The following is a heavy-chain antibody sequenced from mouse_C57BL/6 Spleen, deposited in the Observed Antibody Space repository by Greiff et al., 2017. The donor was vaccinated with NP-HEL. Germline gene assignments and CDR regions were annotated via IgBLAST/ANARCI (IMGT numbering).Heavy chain of an antibody. J-gene: IGHJ4*01. Sequence: VQLQQPGAELVKPGASVKVSCKASGYTFTSYWMHWVKQRPGQGLEWIGRIHPSDSDTNYNQKFKGKATLTVDKSSSTAYMQLSSLTSEDSAVYHCAIWDYEYDGVYAMDYWGQGTSVTVSS. CDR2: IHPSDSDT. CDR3: AIWDYEYDGVYAMDY. V-gene: IGHV1-74*01. CDR1: GYTFTSYW. D-gene: IGHD2-4*01.